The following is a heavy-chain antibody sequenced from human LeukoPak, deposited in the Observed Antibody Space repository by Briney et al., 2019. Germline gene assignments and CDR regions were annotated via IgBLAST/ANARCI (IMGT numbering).Heavy chain of an antibody. CDR3: ASSSHVAGGYYMDV. CDR1: GYTFTGYY. Sequence: ASVKVSCKASGYTFTGYYMHWVRQATGQGLEWMGIINPSGGSTSYAQKFQGRVTMHRDTSKSTVYMELSSLRSEDTAVYYWASSSHVAGGYYMDVWGKGTTVTVSS. CDR2: INPSGGST. J-gene: IGHJ6*03. V-gene: IGHV1-46*01. D-gene: IGHD2-15*01.